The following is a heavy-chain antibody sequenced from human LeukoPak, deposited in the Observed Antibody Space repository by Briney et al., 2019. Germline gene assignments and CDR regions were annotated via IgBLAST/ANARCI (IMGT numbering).Heavy chain of an antibody. CDR2: MNPNSGNT. J-gene: IGHJ5*02. CDR3: ARTITGTTRIQNWFDP. CDR1: GYTFTSYD. Sequence: ASVKVSCKASGYTFTSYDINWVRQATGQGLEWMGWMNPNSGNTGYAQKFQGRVTITRNTSISTAYMELSSLRSDDTAVYYCARTITGTTRIQNWFDPWGQGTLVTVSS. D-gene: IGHD1-20*01. V-gene: IGHV1-8*03.